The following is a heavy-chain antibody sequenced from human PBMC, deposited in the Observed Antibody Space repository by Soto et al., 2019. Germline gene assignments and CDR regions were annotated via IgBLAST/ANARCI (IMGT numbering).Heavy chain of an antibody. V-gene: IGHV5-51*01. J-gene: IGHJ6*02. CDR3: AASIFYYGMDV. CDR1: GYSFTNYW. CDR2: IYPGDPDT. Sequence: GESLKISCKGSGYSFTNYWIGWVRQMPGKGPEGMGIIYPGDPDTKYNPSFPGQVTISADKSITTTYLQWSSLNASDTAIDYCAASIFYYGMDVWGQGTTVTVSS.